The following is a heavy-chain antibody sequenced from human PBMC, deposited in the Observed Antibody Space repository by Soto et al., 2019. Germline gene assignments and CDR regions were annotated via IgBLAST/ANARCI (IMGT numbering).Heavy chain of an antibody. D-gene: IGHD3-10*01. J-gene: IGHJ6*02. V-gene: IGHV3-11*06. CDR1: RFSVNDSY. CDR2: ISGMISYT. CDR3: ARPRGEGDYYYAMAV. Sequence: PVCSPRLASASCRFSVNDSYISAILHDPLKGLELVSYISGMISYTEYADSVKGRFTISRDNAKKSLYLQMNSLRAEDTAVYYCARPRGEGDYYYAMAVWGQGTAVTVYS.